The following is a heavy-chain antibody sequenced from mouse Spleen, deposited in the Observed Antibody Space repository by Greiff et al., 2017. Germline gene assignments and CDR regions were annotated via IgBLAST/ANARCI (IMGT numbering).Heavy chain of an antibody. J-gene: IGHJ1*03. CDR1: GYTFTSYW. V-gene: IGHV1-61*01. D-gene: IGHD2-1*01. CDR2: IYPSDSET. CDR3: AREVYYGNNGGGYFDV. Sequence: QVQLQQSGAELVRPGSSVKLSCKASGYTFTSYWLDWVKQRPGQGLEWIGNIYPSDSETHYNQKFKDKATLTVDKSSSTAYMQLSSLTSEDSAVYYCAREVYYGNNGGGYFDVWGTGTTVTVSS.